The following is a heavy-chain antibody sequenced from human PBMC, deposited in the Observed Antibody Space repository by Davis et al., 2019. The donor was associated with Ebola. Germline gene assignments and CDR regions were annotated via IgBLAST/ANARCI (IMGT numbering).Heavy chain of an antibody. V-gene: IGHV1-2*02. J-gene: IGHJ4*02. CDR3: ARDRNDVTSHTGHVGFDY. Sequence: ASVKVSCKASGYTFTGYYMHWVRQAPGQGLEWMGWINPNSGGTNYAQKFQGRVTMTRDTSISTAYMELSRLRSDDTAVYYCARDRNDVTSHTGHVGFDYWGQGTLVTVSS. CDR2: INPNSGGT. D-gene: IGHD2-8*02. CDR1: GYTFTGYY.